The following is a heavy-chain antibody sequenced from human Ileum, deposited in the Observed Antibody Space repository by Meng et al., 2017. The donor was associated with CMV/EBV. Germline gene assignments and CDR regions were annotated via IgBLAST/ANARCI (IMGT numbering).Heavy chain of an antibody. CDR2: IRNKANTYST. CDR1: GFTFSDHY. CDR3: SGGAGGYCSTTSCYAYYYGLDV. Sequence: GGSLRLSCAASGFTFSDHYMDWVRQAPGKGLEWVGRIRNKANTYSTEYAASVKGRFTISRDDSRNSLYLQVDSLKTEDTAVYYCSGGAGGYCSTTSCYAYYYGLDVWGQGTTVTVSS. V-gene: IGHV3-72*01. D-gene: IGHD2-2*01. J-gene: IGHJ6*02.